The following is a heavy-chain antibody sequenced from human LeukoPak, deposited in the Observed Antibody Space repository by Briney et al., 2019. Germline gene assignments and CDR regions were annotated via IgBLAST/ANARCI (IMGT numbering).Heavy chain of an antibody. Sequence: ASVKVSCKASGYTFTGYYMHWVRQAPGQGLEWMGRINPNSGGTNYAQKFQGRVTMTRDTSISTAYMELSRLRSDDTAVYYCATGGRASGWFGYYFDYWGQGTLVTVSS. D-gene: IGHD6-19*01. V-gene: IGHV1-2*06. J-gene: IGHJ4*02. CDR2: INPNSGGT. CDR3: ATGGRASGWFGYYFDY. CDR1: GYTFTGYY.